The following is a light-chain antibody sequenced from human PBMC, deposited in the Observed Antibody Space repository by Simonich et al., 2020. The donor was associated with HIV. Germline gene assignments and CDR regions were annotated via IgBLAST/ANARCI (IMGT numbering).Light chain of an antibody. CDR3: QQYNNWPPFT. CDR2: WAS. V-gene: IGKV4-1*01. Sequence: DIVMTQSPDSLTVSLGERATINCKSSQSVLYRSNNKNYLAWYQQKPGQPPKLLIDWASTRESGVPDRFSGSGSGTDFTLTISSLQAEDVAVYYCQQYNNWPPFTFGPGTKVDIK. CDR1: QSVLYRSNNKNY. J-gene: IGKJ3*01.